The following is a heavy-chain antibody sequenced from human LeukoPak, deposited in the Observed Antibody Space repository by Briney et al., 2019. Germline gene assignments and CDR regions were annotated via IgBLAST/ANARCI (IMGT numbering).Heavy chain of an antibody. CDR1: GYTFTGYY. CDR2: INPNSGGT. J-gene: IGHJ6*02. D-gene: IGHD1-26*01. Sequence: ASVKVSCKASGYTFTGYYMHWVRQAPGQGLEWMGWINPNSGGTNYAQKFQGWVTMTRDTSISTAYMELSRLRSDDTAVYYCAREVMGAYYYYYYGMDVWGQGTTVTVSS. V-gene: IGHV1-2*04. CDR3: AREVMGAYYYYYYGMDV.